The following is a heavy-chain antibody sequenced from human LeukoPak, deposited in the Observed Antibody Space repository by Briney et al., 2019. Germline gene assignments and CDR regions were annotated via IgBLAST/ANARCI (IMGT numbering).Heavy chain of an antibody. D-gene: IGHD2/OR15-2a*01. J-gene: IGHJ6*02. CDR2: IGGNGGST. CDR3: AKYVSAKGPPYGLDV. Sequence: GGSLRLSCAASGFTFSSYAMSWVRQAPGKGLEWVSTIGGNGGSTYYADSVKGRFTISRDNSKNTLYLQMNSLRAEDTAIYYCAKYVSAKGPPYGLDVWGQGTTVTVSS. CDR1: GFTFSSYA. V-gene: IGHV3-23*01.